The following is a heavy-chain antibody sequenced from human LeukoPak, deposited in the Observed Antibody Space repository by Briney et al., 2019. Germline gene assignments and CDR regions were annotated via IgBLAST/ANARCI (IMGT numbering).Heavy chain of an antibody. Sequence: GASVKVSCKASGYTFTGYYMHWVRQAPGQGLEWMGWINPNSGGTNYAQKFQGRVTMTRDTSISTAYMELSRLRSDDTAVYYCARDLGRGYSGYDSLGYWGQGTLVTVSS. CDR3: ARDLGRGYSGYDSLGY. D-gene: IGHD5-12*01. J-gene: IGHJ4*02. CDR1: GYTFTGYY. CDR2: INPNSGGT. V-gene: IGHV1-2*02.